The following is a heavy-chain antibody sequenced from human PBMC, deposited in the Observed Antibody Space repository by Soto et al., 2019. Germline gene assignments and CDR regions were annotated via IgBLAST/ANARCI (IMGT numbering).Heavy chain of an antibody. Sequence: GSLRLSCATSGFVFTTYAMNWVRQAPGEGLEWVSAISSSGESTFYAESVRGRFTISRDNSLNTLYLQMRSLRPEDTAVYYCAHPRGYGVFDAVDIWGQGTMVTVSS. V-gene: IGHV3-23*01. CDR3: AHPRGYGVFDAVDI. D-gene: IGHD4-17*01. CDR2: ISSSGEST. CDR1: GFVFTTYA. J-gene: IGHJ3*02.